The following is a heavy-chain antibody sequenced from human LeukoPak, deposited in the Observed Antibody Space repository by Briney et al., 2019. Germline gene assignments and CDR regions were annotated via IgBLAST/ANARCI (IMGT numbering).Heavy chain of an antibody. CDR2: ISGSGGST. Sequence: GGSLRLSSAASGFTFSSYAMSWVRQAPGKGLEWVSAISGSGGSTYYADSVKGRFTISRDNSKNTLYLQMNSLRAEDTAVYYCAKVGYYDFWSGEKPRGPFDYWGQGTLVTVSS. CDR1: GFTFSSYA. CDR3: AKVGYYDFWSGEKPRGPFDY. J-gene: IGHJ4*02. D-gene: IGHD3-3*01. V-gene: IGHV3-23*01.